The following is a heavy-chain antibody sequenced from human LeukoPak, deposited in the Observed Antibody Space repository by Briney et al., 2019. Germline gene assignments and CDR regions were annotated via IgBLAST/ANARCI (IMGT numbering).Heavy chain of an antibody. J-gene: IGHJ3*02. CDR3: AKDLYYYGSGSQLDAFDI. Sequence: GGSLRLSCAASGFTFSSYAMSWVRQAPGKGLEWVSAISGSGGSTNYADSVKGRFTISRDNSKNTLYLQMNSLRAEDTAVYYCAKDLYYYGSGSQLDAFDIWGQGTMVTVSS. V-gene: IGHV3-23*01. CDR1: GFTFSSYA. D-gene: IGHD3-10*01. CDR2: ISGSGGST.